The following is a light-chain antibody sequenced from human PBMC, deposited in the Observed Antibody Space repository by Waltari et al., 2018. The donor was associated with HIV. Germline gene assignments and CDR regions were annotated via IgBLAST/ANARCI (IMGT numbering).Light chain of an antibody. CDR2: NTN. V-gene: IGLV8-61*01. Sequence: QTVVTQESSLSVSPGGTVTLTCGLSSGSVSGRSSPRWYQQTPGQAPRTLIYNTNTRSSGVPDRFSGSILGNKAALTISGAQADDECDYHRVLYVGSGIWVFGGGTKLTVL. J-gene: IGLJ3*02. CDR1: SGSVSGRSS. CDR3: VLYVGSGIWV.